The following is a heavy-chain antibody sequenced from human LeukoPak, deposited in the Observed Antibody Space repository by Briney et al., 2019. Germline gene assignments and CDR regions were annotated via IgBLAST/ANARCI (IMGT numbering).Heavy chain of an antibody. V-gene: IGHV4-30-2*01. CDR3: ASDLIAAAGTPDY. CDR2: IYHSGST. J-gene: IGHJ4*02. CDR1: GGSISSGGYY. D-gene: IGHD6-13*01. Sequence: SQTLSLTRTVSGGSISSGGYYWSWIRQPPGKGLEWIGYIYHSGSTYYNPSLKSRVTISVDRSKNQFSLKLSSVTAADTAVYYCASDLIAAAGTPDYWGQGTLVTVSS.